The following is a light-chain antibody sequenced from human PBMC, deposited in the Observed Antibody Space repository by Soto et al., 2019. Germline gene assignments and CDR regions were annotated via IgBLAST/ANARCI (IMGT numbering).Light chain of an antibody. CDR3: QQYNNWPFT. CDR2: GAS. CDR1: QRIRSN. Sequence: EILRTQSPATLSVSPGERCTLPCRASQRIRSNLAWYQQKPGQAPRLLIYGASSRATGIPTTFSGSGSGTEFTRTISILQSEDFAVYCWQQYNNWPFTFGPGTKVDIK. J-gene: IGKJ3*01. V-gene: IGKV3-15*01.